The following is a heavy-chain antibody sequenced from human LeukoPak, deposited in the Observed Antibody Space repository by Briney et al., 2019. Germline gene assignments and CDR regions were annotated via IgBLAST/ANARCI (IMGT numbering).Heavy chain of an antibody. V-gene: IGHV3-23*01. J-gene: IGHJ5*02. CDR3: ARFTHDSGSYNPAYNWIDP. D-gene: IGHD3-10*01. CDR1: GFTFYSYA. Sequence: GGSLRLSCAASGFTFYSYAMSWVRQAPGKGREWVSAISGSGDSTYYADSVKGRFTISRDNSKNTLLLQMKSLRREDTAVYYCARFTHDSGSYNPAYNWIDPWGQGTLVTVSA. CDR2: ISGSGDST.